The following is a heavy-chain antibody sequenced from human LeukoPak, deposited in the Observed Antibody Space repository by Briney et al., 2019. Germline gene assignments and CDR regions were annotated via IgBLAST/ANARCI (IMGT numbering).Heavy chain of an antibody. CDR3: ARDGGQLGESRMWMDY. Sequence: QPGGSLRLSCAASGFTLNDYGMYWVRQAPGKGLEWISYISSSARTIFYSDSVKGRFTISRDNAKNSLYLQMNSLSDEDTAVYYCARDGGQLGESRMWMDYWGQGTLVTVSS. V-gene: IGHV3-48*02. CDR2: ISSSARTI. CDR1: GFTLNDYG. J-gene: IGHJ4*02. D-gene: IGHD2-21*01.